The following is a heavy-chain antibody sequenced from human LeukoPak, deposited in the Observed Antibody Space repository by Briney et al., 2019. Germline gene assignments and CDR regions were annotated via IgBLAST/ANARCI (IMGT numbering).Heavy chain of an antibody. V-gene: IGHV3-7*01. CDR2: ISQDGSGK. Sequence: GGSLRLSCGASGFTFSNYWMSWVRQAPGKGLEWVINISQDGSGKNYADSVEGRFTISRDNAKNSLYLQMNSLRAEDTAVYYCARAPHYSNYGPYYYGMDVWGQGTTVTVSS. CDR3: ARAPHYSNYGPYYYGMDV. CDR1: GFTFSNYW. D-gene: IGHD4-11*01. J-gene: IGHJ6*02.